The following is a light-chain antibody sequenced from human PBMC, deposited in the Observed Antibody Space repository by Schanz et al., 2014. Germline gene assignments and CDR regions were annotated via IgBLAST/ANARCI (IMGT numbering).Light chain of an antibody. V-gene: IGLV2-23*02. Sequence: QAALTQPASVSGSPGQSITISCTGTSSDVGGYNYVSWYQQHPGKAPKLMIYDVSNRPSGVSNRFSGSKSGNTASLTISGLQPEDEADYYCCSNAGGSTSWVFGGGTKLTVL. CDR2: DVS. CDR3: CSNAGGSTSWV. J-gene: IGLJ3*02. CDR1: SSDVGGYNY.